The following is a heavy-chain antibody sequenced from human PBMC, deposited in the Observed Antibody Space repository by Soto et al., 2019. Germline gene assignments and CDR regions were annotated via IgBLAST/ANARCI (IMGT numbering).Heavy chain of an antibody. J-gene: IGHJ6*02. V-gene: IGHV3-30-3*01. CDR1: GFTFSSYA. CDR2: ISYDGSNK. CDR3: ARDLYCSSTSCYIPYYYYGMDV. D-gene: IGHD2-2*02. Sequence: QVQLVESGGGVVQPGRSLRLPCAASGFTFSSYAMHWVRQAPGKGLEWVAVISYDGSNKYYADSVKGRFTISRDNSKNTLYLQMNSLRAEDTAVYYCARDLYCSSTSCYIPYYYYGMDVWGQGTTVTVSS.